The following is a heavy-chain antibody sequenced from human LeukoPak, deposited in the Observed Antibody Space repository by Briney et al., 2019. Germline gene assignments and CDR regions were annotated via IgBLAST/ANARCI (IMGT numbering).Heavy chain of an antibody. CDR2: INAGNGNT. J-gene: IGHJ4*02. CDR3: ARDRANVYSSSSKGATGLGY. V-gene: IGHV1-3*01. CDR1: GYTFTSHA. Sequence: ASVKVSCKASGYTFTSHAMHWVRQAPGQRLEWMGWINAGNGNTKYSQKFQGRVTITRDTSASTAYMELSSLRSEDTAVYYCARDRANVYSSSSKGATGLGYWGQGTLVTVSS. D-gene: IGHD6-13*01.